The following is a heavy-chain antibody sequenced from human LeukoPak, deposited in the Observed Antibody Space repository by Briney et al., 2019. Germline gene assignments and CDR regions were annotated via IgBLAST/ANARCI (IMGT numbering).Heavy chain of an antibody. CDR1: GGSFSGYY. CDR3: ARAGRSLGAY. V-gene: IGHV4-34*01. CDR2: INQSGST. D-gene: IGHD3-3*01. J-gene: IGHJ4*02. Sequence: SETLALTCAVYGGSFSGYYWSWIRQPPGKGLEWIGEINQSGSTNYNPSLKSRVTISGDTSKNQFSLKLSSVTAADTAVYYCARAGRSLGAYWGQGTLVTVSS.